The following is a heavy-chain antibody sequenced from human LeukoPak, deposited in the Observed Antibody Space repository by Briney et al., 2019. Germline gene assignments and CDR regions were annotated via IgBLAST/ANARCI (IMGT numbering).Heavy chain of an antibody. CDR3: THGSMYQLDY. CDR1: GFSFSSHG. D-gene: IGHD2-2*01. V-gene: IGHV3-23*01. CDR2: IIGGAGST. Sequence: GGSLRLSCAASGFSFSSHGMSWVRQAPGKGLEWVSGIIGGAGSTYYADSVKGRFTISRDNSKNTLYLQMNSLRAEDTAVYYCTHGSMYQLDYWGQGTLVTVSS. J-gene: IGHJ4*02.